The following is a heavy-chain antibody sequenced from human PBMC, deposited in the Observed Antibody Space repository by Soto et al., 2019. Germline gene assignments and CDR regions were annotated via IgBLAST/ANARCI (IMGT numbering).Heavy chain of an antibody. V-gene: IGHV3-33*01. Sequence: PGGSLRLSCAASGFTFSSYGMHWVRQAPGKGLEWVAVIWYDGSNKYYADSVKGRFTISRDNSKNTLYLQMNSLRAEDTAVYYCASFSAVYYDSSGYSLPSDYWGQGTLVTVSS. D-gene: IGHD3-22*01. CDR3: ASFSAVYYDSSGYSLPSDY. CDR2: IWYDGSNK. J-gene: IGHJ4*02. CDR1: GFTFSSYG.